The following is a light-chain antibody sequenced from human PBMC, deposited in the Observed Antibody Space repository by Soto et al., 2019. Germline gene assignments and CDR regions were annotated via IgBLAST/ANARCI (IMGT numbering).Light chain of an antibody. CDR2: AAS. Sequence: DIQMTQNPSSLSASVGDRVTITCRTSQSISSYLNWYQQKPGKAPRLLIYAASSLQSGVPSRFSGSGSGTDFTLTISSLQPEDFATYYCQQSYSMFWTFGQGTKV. CDR1: QSISSY. V-gene: IGKV1-39*01. CDR3: QQSYSMFWT. J-gene: IGKJ1*01.